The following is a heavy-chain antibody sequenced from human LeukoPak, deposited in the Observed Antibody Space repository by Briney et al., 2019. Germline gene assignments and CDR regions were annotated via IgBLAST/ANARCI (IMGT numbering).Heavy chain of an antibody. CDR2: ISSSSSTI. Sequence: GGSLRLSCAASGFTFSSYSMNWVRQAPGKGLEWVSYISSSSSTIYYADSVKGRFTISRDNAKNSLYLQMNSLRAEDTAVYYCARDGNYYGSGKVDYWGQGTLVTVSS. V-gene: IGHV3-48*04. CDR3: ARDGNYYGSGKVDY. CDR1: GFTFSSYS. D-gene: IGHD3-10*01. J-gene: IGHJ4*02.